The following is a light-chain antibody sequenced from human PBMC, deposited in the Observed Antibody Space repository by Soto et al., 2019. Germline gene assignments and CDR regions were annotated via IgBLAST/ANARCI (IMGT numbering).Light chain of an antibody. V-gene: IGKV3-15*01. CDR3: QQYNNWPPYT. CDR1: QSVSSN. CDR2: GAS. Sequence: EIVMTQSPATLSVSPGERATLSCRASQSVSSNLAWYQQKPGQAPRLLIYGASTRATGIPARFSGSESGTEFTLTISSLQSEEFAVYYCQQYNNWPPYTLGQGTKLEIK. J-gene: IGKJ2*01.